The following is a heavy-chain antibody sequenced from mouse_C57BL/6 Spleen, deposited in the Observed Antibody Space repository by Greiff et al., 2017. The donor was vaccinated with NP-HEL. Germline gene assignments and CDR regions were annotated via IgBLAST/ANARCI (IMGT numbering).Heavy chain of an antibody. D-gene: IGHD1-1*01. V-gene: IGHV1-64*01. Sequence: QVQLQQPGAELVKPGASVKLSCKASGYTFTSYWMHWVKQRPGQGLEWIGMIHPNSGSTNYNEKFKSKATLTVDKSSSTAYMQRSSLTSEDSAVYYCARSGVTTVVATDYWGQGTTRTVSS. CDR3: ARSGVTTVVATDY. J-gene: IGHJ2*01. CDR1: GYTFTSYW. CDR2: IHPNSGST.